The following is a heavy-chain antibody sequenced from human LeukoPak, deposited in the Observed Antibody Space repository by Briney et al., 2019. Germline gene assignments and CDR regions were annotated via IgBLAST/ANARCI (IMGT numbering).Heavy chain of an antibody. CDR3: ARTVVTATIDGFQI. CDR1: GYSISSGYY. J-gene: IGHJ3*02. D-gene: IGHD2-21*02. Sequence: PSETLSLTCTVSGYSISSGYYWGWIRQPPGKGLEWIGSIYHSGSTYYNPSLKSRVTISVDTSKNQFSLKLSSVTAADTAVYYCARTVVTATIDGFQIWGQGTMVTVSS. V-gene: IGHV4-38-2*02. CDR2: IYHSGST.